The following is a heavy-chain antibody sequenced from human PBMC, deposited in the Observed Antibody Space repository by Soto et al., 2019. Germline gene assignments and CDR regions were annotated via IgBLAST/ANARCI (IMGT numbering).Heavy chain of an antibody. CDR2: VYYSGSP. J-gene: IGHJ6*03. V-gene: IGHV4-59*08. CDR3: ARHRGGGSGSYYNHFYYMDV. Sequence: SETLSLTCTVSGGSISGYYWNWIRQSPGRGLEWIGYVYYSGSPKYNPSLKSRVTISVDTSKNQFSLKLTSVTAADTAVYYCARHRGGGSGSYYNHFYYMDVWGKGTTVTVSS. CDR1: GGSISGYY. D-gene: IGHD3-10*01.